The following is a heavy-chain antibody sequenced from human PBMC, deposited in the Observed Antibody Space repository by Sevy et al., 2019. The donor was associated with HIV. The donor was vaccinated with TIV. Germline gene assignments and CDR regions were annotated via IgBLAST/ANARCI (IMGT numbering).Heavy chain of an antibody. CDR1: GFNFNNYR. CDR3: ARGSIGTMGV. CDR2: INSDGYSI. D-gene: IGHD1-1*01. V-gene: IGHV3-74*01. J-gene: IGHJ6*02. Sequence: GGSLRLSCTASGFNFNNYRMHWVRQVPGKGLVWVSSINSDGYSINYADFVKGRFTISRDNAKNTLDVQMNSLRAEDTDVYFCARGSIGTMGVWGQGTTVTVSS.